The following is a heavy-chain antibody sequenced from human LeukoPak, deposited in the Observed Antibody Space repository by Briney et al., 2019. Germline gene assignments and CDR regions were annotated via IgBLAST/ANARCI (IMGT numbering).Heavy chain of an antibody. Sequence: SETLSLTCTVSGGSISSYYWSWIRQPPGKGLEWIGYIYYSGGTSYNPSLKSRVTISVDTSKNQFSLKLSSVTAADTAVYYCARYSSTGRLGVTNAFDIWGQGTMVTVSS. V-gene: IGHV4-59*08. J-gene: IGHJ3*02. CDR2: IYYSGGT. CDR1: GGSISSYY. CDR3: ARYSSTGRLGVTNAFDI. D-gene: IGHD6-13*01.